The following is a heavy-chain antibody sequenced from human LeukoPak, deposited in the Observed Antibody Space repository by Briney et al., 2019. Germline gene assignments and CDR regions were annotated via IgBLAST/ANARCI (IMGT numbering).Heavy chain of an antibody. CDR1: GGSISSSTYY. Sequence: SETLSLTCTVSGGSISSSTYYWGWIRQPPGKGLEWIGSIYYSGSTYYNPSLKSRVTMSVDTSKNQFSLRLSSVTAADTAVYYCASYIVAMISDAFDIWGQGTMVTVSS. V-gene: IGHV4-39*01. J-gene: IGHJ3*02. CDR3: ASYIVAMISDAFDI. CDR2: IYYSGST. D-gene: IGHD5-12*01.